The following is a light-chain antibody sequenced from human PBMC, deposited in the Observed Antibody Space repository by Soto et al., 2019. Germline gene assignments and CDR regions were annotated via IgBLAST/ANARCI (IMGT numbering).Light chain of an antibody. Sequence: QPVLTQSSSASASLGSSVKPTCTLSSGHSSYIIAWHQQQPGKAPRYLMKLEGSGSYNKGSGVPDRFSGSSSGADRYLTISNLQFEDEADYYCEAWDTNTRVFGSGTKLTVL. J-gene: IGLJ3*02. V-gene: IGLV4-60*02. CDR2: LEGSGSY. CDR3: EAWDTNTRV. CDR1: SGHSSYI.